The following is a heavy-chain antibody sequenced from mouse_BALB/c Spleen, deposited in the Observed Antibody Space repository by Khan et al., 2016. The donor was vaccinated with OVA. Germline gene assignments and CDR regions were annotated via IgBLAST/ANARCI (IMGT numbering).Heavy chain of an antibody. CDR3: SRTARIKY. D-gene: IGHD1-2*01. V-gene: IGHV3-2*02. CDR2: ISYSGST. Sequence: EVKLQESGPGLVKPSQSLSLTCTVTGYSITSGYGWNWIRQFPGNKLEWMGYISYSGSTTYNPSLKSRISITRDTSKNQFFLQLNSVTTEDTATYYCSRTARIKYWGQGTNLTVSS. J-gene: IGHJ2*01. CDR1: GYSITSGYG.